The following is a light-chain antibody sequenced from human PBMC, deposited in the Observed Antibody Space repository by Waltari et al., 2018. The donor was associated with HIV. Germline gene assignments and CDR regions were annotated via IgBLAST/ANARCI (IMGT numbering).Light chain of an antibody. CDR1: SSDVGVYNY. Sequence: QSALTQPPSASGSPGQPVTISCTGPSSDVGVYNYVSWYQQHPGKAPKLVIYEVSKRPSGVPDRFSGAKSGNTASLTVSGLQAEDEADYYCSSYAGSSNVVFGGGTKLTVL. J-gene: IGLJ2*01. CDR3: SSYAGSSNVV. CDR2: EVS. V-gene: IGLV2-8*01.